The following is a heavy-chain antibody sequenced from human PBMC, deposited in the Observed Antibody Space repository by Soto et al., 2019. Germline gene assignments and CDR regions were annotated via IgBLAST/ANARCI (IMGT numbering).Heavy chain of an antibody. V-gene: IGHV3-53*01. CDR1: GFTVSSNY. CDR2: IYSGGST. Sequence: EVQLVESGGGLIQPGGSLRLSCAASGFTVSSNYMSWVRQAPGKGLEWVSVIYSGGSTYYADSVKGRFTISRDNSKNTLYLQMNSLRAEDTAVYYCARERMTTVTPGYFDYWGQGTLVTVSS. D-gene: IGHD4-17*01. J-gene: IGHJ4*02. CDR3: ARERMTTVTPGYFDY.